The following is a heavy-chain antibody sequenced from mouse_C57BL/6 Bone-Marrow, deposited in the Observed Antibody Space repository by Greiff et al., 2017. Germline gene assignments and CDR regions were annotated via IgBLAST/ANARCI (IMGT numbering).Heavy chain of an antibody. J-gene: IGHJ2*01. CDR1: GFNIQDDY. CDR2: IDPENGDT. CDR3: TTGNFDY. V-gene: IGHV14-4*01. Sequence: EVQLQQSGAELVRPGASVTLSCTASGFNIQDDYMHWVKQRPEQGLEWIGWIDPENGDTEYASKFQGKATITADTSSNTAYLQLSSLTSEDTAVYYCTTGNFDYWGQGTTLTVAS.